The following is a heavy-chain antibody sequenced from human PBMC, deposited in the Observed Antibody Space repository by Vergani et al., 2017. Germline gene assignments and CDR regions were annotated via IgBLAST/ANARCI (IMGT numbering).Heavy chain of an antibody. J-gene: IGHJ3*02. Sequence: QVQLQQWGAGLLKPSETLSLTCAVYGRSFSGYYWSWIRQPPGKGLEWIGEINHSGSTNYNPSLKSRVTISVDTSKNQFSLKLSSVTAADTAVYYCARDRGRITIFGVVANDAFDIWGQGTMVTVSS. D-gene: IGHD3-3*01. CDR2: INHSGST. V-gene: IGHV4-34*01. CDR1: GRSFSGYY. CDR3: ARDRGRITIFGVVANDAFDI.